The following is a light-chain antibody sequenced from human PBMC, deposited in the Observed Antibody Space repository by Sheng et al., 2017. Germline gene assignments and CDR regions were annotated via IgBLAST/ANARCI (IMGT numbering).Light chain of an antibody. J-gene: IGKJ1*01. V-gene: IGKV3-20*01. CDR3: QQYDTSPPRT. CDR1: QTIDLNF. CDR2: AAS. Sequence: DIVLTQSPGTLSLSPGEKATLSCRASQTIDLNFLAWYQQKPGQAPRLLIYAASERATGTPDRFSGGGSGTDFTFTISGLEPEDFAVYYCQQYDTSPPRTFGQGTEVEIK.